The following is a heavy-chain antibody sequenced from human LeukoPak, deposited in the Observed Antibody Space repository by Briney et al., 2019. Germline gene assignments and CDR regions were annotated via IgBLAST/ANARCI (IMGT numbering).Heavy chain of an antibody. V-gene: IGHV1-2*02. CDR1: GYTFTDHY. Sequence: ASVKVSCTTSGYTFTDHYIHWVRQAPGQGLEWMGWINPYTGGTSYAQNFQGRVTVTRDTSIKIVYMELSSLRPDDTAFYYCARTSGHDFWGQGTLVTVSS. CDR2: INPYTGGT. J-gene: IGHJ4*02. D-gene: IGHD3-10*01. CDR3: ARTSGHDF.